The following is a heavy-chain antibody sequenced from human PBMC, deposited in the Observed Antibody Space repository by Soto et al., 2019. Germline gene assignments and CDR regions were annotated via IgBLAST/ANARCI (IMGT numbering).Heavy chain of an antibody. J-gene: IGHJ6*02. V-gene: IGHV4-59*01. CDR3: ARLYRAYCSSTSCYTDYYYVMDV. CDR1: GGSISSYY. Sequence: SETLSLTCTVSGGSISSYYWSWSRQPPGKGLEGIGYNYYSGSTNYHPSLKSRVTISVDTSKNQFALKLSSVTPADTAVYYCARLYRAYCSSTSCYTDYYYVMDVWGQGTTVTVSS. CDR2: NYYSGST. D-gene: IGHD2-2*02.